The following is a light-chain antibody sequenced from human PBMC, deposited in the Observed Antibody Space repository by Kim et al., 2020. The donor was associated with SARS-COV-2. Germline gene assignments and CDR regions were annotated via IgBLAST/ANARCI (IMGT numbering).Light chain of an antibody. CDR1: QSVRDS. Sequence: LSPGERATLSCRASQSVRDSLVWYQQKPGQAPRLLIYDASNRATGLPARFSGSGSGTDFTLTISSLEPEDFAVYYCQQRTNWPYTFGQGTKLEI. CDR3: QQRTNWPYT. J-gene: IGKJ2*01. CDR2: DAS. V-gene: IGKV3-11*01.